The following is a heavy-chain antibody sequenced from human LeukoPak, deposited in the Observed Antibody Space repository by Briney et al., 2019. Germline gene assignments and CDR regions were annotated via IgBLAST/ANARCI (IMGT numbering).Heavy chain of an antibody. CDR2: ISSSSSTI. J-gene: IGHJ3*02. D-gene: IGHD2-15*01. V-gene: IGHV3-48*01. Sequence: GGSLRLSCAASGFTFSSYSMNWVRQAPGKGLEWVSYISSSSSTIYYADSVKGRFTISRDNAKNSLYLQMNSLRAEDTAVYYCASSQVVVVVAATGGYAFDIWGQGTMVTVSS. CDR3: ASSQVVVVVAATGGYAFDI. CDR1: GFTFSSYS.